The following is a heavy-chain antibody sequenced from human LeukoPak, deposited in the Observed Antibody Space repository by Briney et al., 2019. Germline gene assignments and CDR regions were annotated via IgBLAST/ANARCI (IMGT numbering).Heavy chain of an antibody. CDR2: VHYSVDT. CDR1: GDSITSTSYY. Sequence: PSETLSLICTVSGDSITSTSYYWGWIRQPPGKGLEWIGSVHYSVDTYYNPSVKSRVTISVDTSKNQISLKLTSVTAADTAVYYCARLTALGTANDYWGQGTLVTVSS. D-gene: IGHD6-13*01. V-gene: IGHV4-39*01. CDR3: ARLTALGTANDY. J-gene: IGHJ4*02.